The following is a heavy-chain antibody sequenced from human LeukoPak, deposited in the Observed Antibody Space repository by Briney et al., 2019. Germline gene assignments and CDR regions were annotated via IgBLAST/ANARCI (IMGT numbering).Heavy chain of an antibody. D-gene: IGHD3-9*01. J-gene: IGHJ5*02. Sequence: SVKVSXKASGGTFSSYAISWVRQAPGQGLEWMGGIIPIFGTANYAQKFQGRVTITADESTSTAYMELSSLRSEDTAVYYCARRYYDILTGYYDNWFDPWGQGTLVTVSS. CDR1: GGTFSSYA. V-gene: IGHV1-69*01. CDR3: ARRYYDILTGYYDNWFDP. CDR2: IIPIFGTA.